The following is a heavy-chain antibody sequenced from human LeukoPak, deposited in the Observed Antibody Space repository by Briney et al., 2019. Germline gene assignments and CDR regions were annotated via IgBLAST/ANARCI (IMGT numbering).Heavy chain of an antibody. CDR1: GFTFSSYS. D-gene: IGHD6-13*01. CDR2: IGSSSSYI. V-gene: IGHV3-21*01. Sequence: GGSLRLSCAASGFTFSSYSMNWVRQAPGKGLEWVSSIGSSSSYIYYADSVKGRFTISRDNSKNTLYLQMNSLRAEDTAVYYCAKVPQAAAAGTGEEDYWGQGTLVTVSS. J-gene: IGHJ4*02. CDR3: AKVPQAAAAGTGEEDY.